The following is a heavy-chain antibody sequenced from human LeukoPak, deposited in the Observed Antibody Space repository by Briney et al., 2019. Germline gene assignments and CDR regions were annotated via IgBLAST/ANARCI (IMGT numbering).Heavy chain of an antibody. D-gene: IGHD5-12*01. V-gene: IGHV3-7*01. CDR3: ARERWLQPDY. Sequence: GGSLRLSCAASGFEFSIYWMSWVRQAPGKGLEWVANINGAGSGKDYADSVKGRFTISRDNAKDSLSLQMNSLRVEDTAVYYCARERWLQPDYWGQGILVTVSS. J-gene: IGHJ4*02. CDR1: GFEFSIYW. CDR2: INGAGSGK.